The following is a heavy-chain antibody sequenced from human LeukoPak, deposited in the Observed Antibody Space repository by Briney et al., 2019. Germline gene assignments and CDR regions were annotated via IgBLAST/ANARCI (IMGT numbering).Heavy chain of an antibody. CDR3: ARDMGIAARRGGYYYYYYMDV. CDR1: GYTFTGYY. D-gene: IGHD6-6*01. J-gene: IGHJ6*03. V-gene: IGHV1-2*02. Sequence: ASVKVSCKASGYTFTGYYMHWVRQAPGQGLEWMGWINPNSGGTNYAQKFQGRVTMTRDTSISTAYMELSRLRSDDTAVYYCARDMGIAARRGGYYYYYYMDVWGKGTTVTVSS. CDR2: INPNSGGT.